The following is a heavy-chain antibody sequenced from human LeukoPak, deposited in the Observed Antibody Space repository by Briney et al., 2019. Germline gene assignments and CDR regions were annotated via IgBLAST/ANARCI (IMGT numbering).Heavy chain of an antibody. CDR1: GGSISSSSYY. V-gene: IGHV4-39*07. D-gene: IGHD3-22*01. CDR2: IYYSGST. Sequence: TSETLSLTCTVSGGSISSSSYYWGWIRQPPGKGLEWIVSIYYSGSTYYNPSLKSRVTISVDTSKNQFSLKLSSVTAADTAVYYCARAESYYYDSSVTRAFDIWGQGTMVTVSS. CDR3: ARAESYYYDSSVTRAFDI. J-gene: IGHJ3*02.